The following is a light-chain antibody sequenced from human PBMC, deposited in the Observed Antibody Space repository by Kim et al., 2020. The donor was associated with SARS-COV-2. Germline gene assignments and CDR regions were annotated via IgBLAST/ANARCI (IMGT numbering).Light chain of an antibody. CDR1: QAISRG. CDR2: AAS. Sequence: AIQLTQSPSSLSASVGDRVTITCRASQAISRGLAWFQQKPGKAPKLLIYAASTLEGGVPSRFSGSGSGTDFTLTINSLQPEDFATYYCQQLNNYPLTFGGGTKVEIK. V-gene: IGKV1D-13*01. J-gene: IGKJ4*01. CDR3: QQLNNYPLT.